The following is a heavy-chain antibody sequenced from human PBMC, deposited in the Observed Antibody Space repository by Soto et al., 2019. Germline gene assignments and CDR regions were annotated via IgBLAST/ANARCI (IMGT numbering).Heavy chain of an antibody. CDR2: ISYDGSNK. Sequence: GGSLRLSCAASGFTFSSYGMHWVRQAPGKGLEWVAVISYDGSNKYYADSVKGRFTISRDNSKNTLYLQMNSLRDEDTAVYYCAKDQPSSGWFGYWGQGTLVTVSS. J-gene: IGHJ4*02. CDR1: GFTFSSYG. V-gene: IGHV3-30*18. CDR3: AKDQPSSGWFGY. D-gene: IGHD6-19*01.